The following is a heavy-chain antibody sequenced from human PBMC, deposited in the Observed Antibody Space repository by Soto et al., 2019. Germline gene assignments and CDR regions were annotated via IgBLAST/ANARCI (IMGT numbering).Heavy chain of an antibody. CDR1: GFSLSNARMG. Sequence: SGPTLVNPTETLMLTCSVSGFSLSNARMGVSWIRQPPGKALEWLAHIFSNDEKSYSTSLKSRLTISKDTSKSQVVLTMTNMDPVDTATYYCARLLIAARNFDYWGQGTLVTVSS. J-gene: IGHJ4*02. CDR3: ARLLIAARNFDY. D-gene: IGHD6-6*01. CDR2: IFSNDEK. V-gene: IGHV2-26*01.